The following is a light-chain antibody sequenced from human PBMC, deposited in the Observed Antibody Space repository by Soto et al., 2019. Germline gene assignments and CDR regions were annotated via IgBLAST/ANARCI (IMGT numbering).Light chain of an antibody. Sequence: DIQMTQSPSSLSASVGDRVTISCRASQTIHNYLNWYQQKPGTAPKVLIYGASTLQTGVPSRFGGSGSGTDFTLTISGLHPEDFATYDWQQSYHTPRTFGQGTKVASK. CDR2: GAS. V-gene: IGKV1-39*01. J-gene: IGKJ1*01. CDR1: QTIHNY. CDR3: QQSYHTPRT.